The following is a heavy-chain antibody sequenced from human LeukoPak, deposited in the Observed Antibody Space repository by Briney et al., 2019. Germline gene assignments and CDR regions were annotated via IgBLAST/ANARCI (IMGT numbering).Heavy chain of an antibody. D-gene: IGHD3-10*01. CDR3: ARGSTMVRGVTYYYYYYMDV. J-gene: IGHJ6*03. Sequence: GGSLRLSCAASGFTFSSYEMNWVRQAPGKGLKWVSYISSSGSTIYYADSVKGRFTISRDNAKNSLYLQMNSLRAEDTAVYYCARGSTMVRGVTYYYYYYMDVWGKGTTVTVSS. CDR1: GFTFSSYE. CDR2: ISSSGSTI. V-gene: IGHV3-48*03.